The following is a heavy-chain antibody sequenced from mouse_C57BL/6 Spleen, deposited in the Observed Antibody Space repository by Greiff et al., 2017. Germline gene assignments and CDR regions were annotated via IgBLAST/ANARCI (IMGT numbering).Heavy chain of an antibody. Sequence: QVQLQQSGPELVKPGASVKISCKASGYAFSSSWMNWVKQRPGKGLEWIGRIYPGDGDTNYNGKFKGKATLTADKSSSTAYMQLSSLTSEDSAVYFCARSEDYDGGFAYWGQGTLVTVSA. V-gene: IGHV1-82*01. J-gene: IGHJ3*01. CDR3: ARSEDYDGGFAY. CDR2: IYPGDGDT. CDR1: GYAFSSSW. D-gene: IGHD2-4*01.